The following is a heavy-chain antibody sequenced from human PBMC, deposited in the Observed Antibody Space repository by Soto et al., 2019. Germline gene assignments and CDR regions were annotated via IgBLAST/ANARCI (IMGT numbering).Heavy chain of an antibody. V-gene: IGHV1-69*01. CDR2: IIPIFGTA. D-gene: IGHD6-13*01. Sequence: QVQLVQSGAEVKKPGSSVKVSCKASGGTFSRYAISWVRQAPGPGLEWMGGIIPIFGTANYAQKFQGRVTITADEDTSTAYMELSSLRSEDTAVYYCARSSIAASGDIDYWGQGTRVTVSS. CDR3: ARSSIAASGDIDY. J-gene: IGHJ4*02. CDR1: GGTFSRYA.